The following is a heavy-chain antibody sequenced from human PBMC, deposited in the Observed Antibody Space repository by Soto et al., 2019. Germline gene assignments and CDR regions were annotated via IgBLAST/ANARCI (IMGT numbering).Heavy chain of an antibody. V-gene: IGHV1-2*04. CDR3: ARDHCSGGSCYSHYYYMDV. CDR2: INPNSGGT. Sequence: QVQLVQSGAEVKKPGASVKVSCKASGYTFTGYYMHWVRQAPGQGLEWMGWINPNSGGTNYAQKFQGWVTMTRDTSISTAYMELSRLRSDDTAVYYCARDHCSGGSCYSHYYYMDVWGKGTTVTVSS. J-gene: IGHJ6*03. CDR1: GYTFTGYY. D-gene: IGHD2-15*01.